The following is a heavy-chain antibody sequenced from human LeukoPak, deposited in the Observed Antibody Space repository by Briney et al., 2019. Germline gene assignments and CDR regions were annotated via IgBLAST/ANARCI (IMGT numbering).Heavy chain of an antibody. CDR3: ARPRPEMATINFDAFDI. V-gene: IGHV5-51*01. Sequence: PGGSLQISCQGSGYSFTSYWIGGVRQVPGKGLEWMGIIYPGDSDTRYSPSFQGQVTISADKSISTAYLQWSSLKASDTAMYYRARPRPEMATINFDAFDIWGQGTMATVSS. D-gene: IGHD5-24*01. CDR2: IYPGDSDT. J-gene: IGHJ3*02. CDR1: GYSFTSYW.